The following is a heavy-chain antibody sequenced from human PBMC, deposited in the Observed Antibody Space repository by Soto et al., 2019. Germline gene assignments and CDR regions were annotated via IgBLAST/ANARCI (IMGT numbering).Heavy chain of an antibody. V-gene: IGHV3-72*01. Sequence: VGSLRLSCAASGFSFSDHYMAWVRQAPGKGLEWVGRTRKTLGILTTEYAASVKGRFTISRDHTKDSLYLQMNSLEAEDTAVYYCARETYYYNSGGHYTHSSYYYGMDVWGQGTTVTVSS. CDR3: ARETYYYNSGGHYTHSSYYYGMDV. CDR1: GFSFSDHY. J-gene: IGHJ6*02. CDR2: TRKTLGILTT. D-gene: IGHD3-22*01.